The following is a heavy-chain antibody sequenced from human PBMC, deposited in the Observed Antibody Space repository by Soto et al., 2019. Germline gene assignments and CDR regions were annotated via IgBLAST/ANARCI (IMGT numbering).Heavy chain of an antibody. CDR2: ISGSGGNT. CDR3: AKVPLKYSGSYFDY. D-gene: IGHD1-26*01. CDR1: GFTFSTYP. V-gene: IGHV3-23*01. Sequence: EVQVLDSGGGLVQPGGSLRLSCAASGFTFSTYPMSWVRQAPGKGLEWVSIISGSGGNTDYADSVKGGFTMSRYNSKNTVYLQMNSLRAEDTAVYYCAKVPLKYSGSYFDYWGQGTLVTVSS. J-gene: IGHJ4*02.